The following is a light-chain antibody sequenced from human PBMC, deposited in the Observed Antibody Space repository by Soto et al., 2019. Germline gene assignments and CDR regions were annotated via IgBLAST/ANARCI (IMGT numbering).Light chain of an antibody. CDR1: QSISSY. J-gene: IGKJ1*01. Sequence: DIQMTQSPSSLSASVGDRVTITCRASQSISSYLSWYQQKPGQAPKLLIYAASSLQSGVPSRFSGSGSGTDFTLTFSSLQPEDFATYYCQQSYSTPPETFGQGTKVEI. CDR3: QQSYSTPPET. CDR2: AAS. V-gene: IGKV1-39*01.